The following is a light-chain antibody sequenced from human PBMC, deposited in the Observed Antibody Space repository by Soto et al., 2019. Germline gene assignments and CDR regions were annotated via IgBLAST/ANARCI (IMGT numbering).Light chain of an antibody. CDR2: DAS. CDR3: QQYNTSPYT. V-gene: IGKV1-5*01. Sequence: DIQMTQSPSTLSASVGYRFTITCRARQSISSWLAWYQQKPGKAPKLLIYDASSLESGVPSRFSGSGSGTEFTLTISSLQPDDFATYYCQQYNTSPYTFGQGTKLEIK. J-gene: IGKJ2*01. CDR1: QSISSW.